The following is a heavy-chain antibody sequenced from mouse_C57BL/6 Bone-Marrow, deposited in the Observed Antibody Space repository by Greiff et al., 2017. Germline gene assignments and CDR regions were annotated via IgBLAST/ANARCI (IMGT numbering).Heavy chain of an antibody. CDR1: GYAFTNYL. V-gene: IGHV1-54*01. CDR3: ARPGGYYAYWYFDV. D-gene: IGHD2-3*01. Sequence: QVQLKESGAELVRPGTSVKVSCKASGYAFTNYLIEWVKQRPGQGLEWIGVINPGSGGTNYNEKFKGKATLTADKSSSTAYMQLSSLTSEDSAVYFCARPGGYYAYWYFDVWGTGTTVTVSS. J-gene: IGHJ1*03. CDR2: INPGSGGT.